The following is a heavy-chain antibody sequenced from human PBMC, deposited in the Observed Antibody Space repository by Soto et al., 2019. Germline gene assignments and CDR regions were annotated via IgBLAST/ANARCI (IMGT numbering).Heavy chain of an antibody. D-gene: IGHD6-19*01. CDR1: GFTFDDFA. Sequence: GGSLRLSCAASGFTFDDFAMHWVRQAPGKGLEWVSSISSGGTTTFYAASVEGRFTISRDKSKNTLYLQMNSLRADDTAVYYCAREGGSIGGWFGRKFDSWGQGTQVTVSS. CDR2: ISSGGTTT. J-gene: IGHJ4*02. CDR3: AREGGSIGGWFGRKFDS. V-gene: IGHV3-23*01.